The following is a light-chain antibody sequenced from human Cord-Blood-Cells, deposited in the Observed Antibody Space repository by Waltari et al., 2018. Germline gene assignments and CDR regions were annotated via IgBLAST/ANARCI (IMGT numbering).Light chain of an antibody. V-gene: IGKV3-20*01. Sequence: EIVLTQSPGTLSLSPGESATLSCRARQRVSSSYLAWYQQKPGQAPRLLIYGASSRATGIPDRFSGSGSGTDFTLTISRLEPENFAVYYCQQYGSSPEFTFGPGTKVDSK. CDR3: QQYGSSPEFT. J-gene: IGKJ3*01. CDR1: QRVSSSY. CDR2: GAS.